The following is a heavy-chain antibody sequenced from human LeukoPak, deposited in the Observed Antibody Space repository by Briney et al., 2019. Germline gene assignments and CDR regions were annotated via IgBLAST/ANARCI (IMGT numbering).Heavy chain of an antibody. D-gene: IGHD3-22*01. CDR2: ISGSGTNT. Sequence: GGSLRLSCVASGFTFSSYAMTWVRQAPGKGLEWVSGISGSGTNTYYADSVKGRFTISRDNSENTLYLQMNSLRAEDTAAYYCAKGTYDSRGHFDYWGQGTLVSVSS. V-gene: IGHV3-23*01. J-gene: IGHJ4*02. CDR1: GFTFSSYA. CDR3: AKGTYDSRGHFDY.